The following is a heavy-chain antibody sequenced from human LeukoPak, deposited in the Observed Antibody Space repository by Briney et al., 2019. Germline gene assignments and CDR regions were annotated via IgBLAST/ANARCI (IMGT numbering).Heavy chain of an antibody. Sequence: GGALSLSCAASGFSVTTNYMSWARQAPGKGLECVSSLETGGTTHYAGSVRGRFTISRDTSRNNLYLQMNSLRAEDTATYYCAEARGFFGEPDFYYAMDLWGQGTTVTVSS. V-gene: IGHV3-66*01. J-gene: IGHJ6*02. CDR1: GFSVTTNY. D-gene: IGHD3-10*01. CDR2: LETGGTT. CDR3: AEARGFFGEPDFYYAMDL.